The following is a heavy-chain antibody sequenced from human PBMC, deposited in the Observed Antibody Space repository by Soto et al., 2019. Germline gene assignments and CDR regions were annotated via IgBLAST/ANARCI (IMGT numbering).Heavy chain of an antibody. CDR3: ARSRFCTNGVCYRDFDY. J-gene: IGHJ4*02. Sequence: ASVKVSCKASGYTFTSYGISWVRQAPGQGLEWMGWISAYNGNTNYAQKLQGRVTMTTDASTSTAYMELRSLRSDDTAVYYCARSRFCTNGVCYRDFDYWGQGTLVTVSS. D-gene: IGHD2-8*01. CDR1: GYTFTSYG. V-gene: IGHV1-18*01. CDR2: ISAYNGNT.